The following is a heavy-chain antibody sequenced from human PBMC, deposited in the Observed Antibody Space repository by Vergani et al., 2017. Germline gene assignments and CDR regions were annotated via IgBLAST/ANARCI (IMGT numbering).Heavy chain of an antibody. CDR3: ARFDLLYYGSGSLDY. D-gene: IGHD3-10*01. CDR2: IYYSGST. Sequence: QVQLQESGPGLVKPSQPLSLTCTVSGGSISSGGYYWSWIRQHPGKGLEWIGYIYYSGSTYYNPSLKSRVTISVDTSKNQFTLKLSSVTAADTAVYYCARFDLLYYGSGSLDYWGQGTLVTVSS. CDR1: GGSISSGGYY. V-gene: IGHV4-31*03. J-gene: IGHJ4*02.